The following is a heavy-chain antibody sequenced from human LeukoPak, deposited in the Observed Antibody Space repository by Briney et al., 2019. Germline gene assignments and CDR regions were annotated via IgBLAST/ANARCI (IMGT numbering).Heavy chain of an antibody. D-gene: IGHD6-13*01. V-gene: IGHV4-4*07. Sequence: SETLSLTCTVSGPSLSHYYRSWIRQTPDRGLEWMGHAPTSGSSTYYPSLKTRLTMSIHTSRSQLSLKLSSVTAADTAVYYCARDPSSRIAALWGQGALVTVP. CDR2: APTSGSS. J-gene: IGHJ4*02. CDR1: GPSLSHYY. CDR3: ARDPSSRIAAL.